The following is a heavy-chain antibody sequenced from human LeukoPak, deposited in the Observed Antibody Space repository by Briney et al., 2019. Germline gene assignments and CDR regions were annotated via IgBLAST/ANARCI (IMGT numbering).Heavy chain of an antibody. CDR1: GYTFTSYG. J-gene: IGHJ5*02. CDR3: ASLCWRVPAANHDEGCYWFDP. V-gene: IGHV1-18*01. D-gene: IGHD2-2*01. Sequence: ASVKVSGKASGYTFTSYGISWVRQAPGQGLEWMGWISAYNGNTNYAQKLQGRVTMTTDTSTSTAYMELRSLRSDDTAVYYCASLCWRVPAANHDEGCYWFDPRGQGTLDTVSS. CDR2: ISAYNGNT.